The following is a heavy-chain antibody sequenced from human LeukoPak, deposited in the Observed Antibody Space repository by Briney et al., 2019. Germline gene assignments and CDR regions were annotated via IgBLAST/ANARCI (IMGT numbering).Heavy chain of an antibody. Sequence: GGSLRLSCAASGFTFSSYAMSWVRQAPGKGLEWVSAISGSGGSTYYADSVKGWFTISRDNSKNTLYLQMNSLRAEDTAVYYCAKRGMGGSSNHLDYWGQGTLVTVSS. CDR1: GFTFSSYA. CDR2: ISGSGGST. V-gene: IGHV3-23*01. D-gene: IGHD3-16*01. CDR3: AKRGMGGSSNHLDY. J-gene: IGHJ4*02.